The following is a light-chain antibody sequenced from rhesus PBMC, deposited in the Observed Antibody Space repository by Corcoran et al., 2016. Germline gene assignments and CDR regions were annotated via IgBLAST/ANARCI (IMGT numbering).Light chain of an antibody. CDR2: EAS. V-gene: IGKV1-22*01. CDR3: QHYCSTPRT. CDR1: QGITND. Sequence: DIQMTQSPSSLSASVGDRVTITCRASQGITNDLAWYQQKPGETPKLLIYEASSLQSGIPSRFSGSGSGTDFTLTISSLQSEDFATYYCQHYCSTPRTFGQGTKVEIK. J-gene: IGKJ1*01.